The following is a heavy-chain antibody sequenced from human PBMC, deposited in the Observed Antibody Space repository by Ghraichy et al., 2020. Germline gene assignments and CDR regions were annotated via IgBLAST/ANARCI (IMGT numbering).Heavy chain of an antibody. Sequence: SETLSLTCTVSGGSISGFYWSWIRQPPGKGLEWIGYVYYSGSTSYNPSLKSRVTISVDTSKNQFSLKLSSVTAVDTAVYYCARRGSAAYPFDYWGQGTLVTVSS. CDR1: GGSISGFY. J-gene: IGHJ4*02. CDR3: ARRGSAAYPFDY. V-gene: IGHV4-59*01. D-gene: IGHD2-15*01. CDR2: VYYSGST.